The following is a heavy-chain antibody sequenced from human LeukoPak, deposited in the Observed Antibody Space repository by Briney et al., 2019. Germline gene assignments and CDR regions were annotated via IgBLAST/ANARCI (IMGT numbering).Heavy chain of an antibody. Sequence: GGSLRLSCAVSGFTFSNYAMSWVRQAPGKGLEWVSGISGSGGSTYFADSVKGRFTISRDNSKNTLYLQMNSLRAEDTAVYYCAIVLNWAVAHWGQGTLVTVSS. J-gene: IGHJ4*02. CDR2: ISGSGGST. CDR3: AIVLNWAVAH. CDR1: GFTFSNYA. V-gene: IGHV3-23*01. D-gene: IGHD6-19*01.